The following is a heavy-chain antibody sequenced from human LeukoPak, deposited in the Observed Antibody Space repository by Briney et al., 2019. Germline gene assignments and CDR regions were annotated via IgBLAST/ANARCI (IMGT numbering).Heavy chain of an antibody. CDR2: ISGSGGST. CDR3: AKDIVGATRVDFDY. V-gene: IGHV3-23*01. D-gene: IGHD1-26*01. Sequence: GGSLRLSCVASGFTFSSYAMSWVRQAPGKGLEWVSAISGSGGSTYYADSVKGRFTISRDNSKNTLYLQMNSLRAEDTAVYYCAKDIVGATRVDFDYWGQGTLVTVSS. J-gene: IGHJ4*02. CDR1: GFTFSSYA.